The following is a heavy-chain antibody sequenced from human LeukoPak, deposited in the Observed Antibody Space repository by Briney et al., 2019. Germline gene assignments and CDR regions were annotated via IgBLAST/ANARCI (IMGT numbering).Heavy chain of an antibody. J-gene: IGHJ4*02. CDR2: IWYDGSNE. V-gene: IGHV3-33*01. Sequence: SGRSLRLSCAASGFTFRSHGMHWVRQAPGKGLEWVAGIWYDGSNEDYADSVKGRFTSSRDNAKNSLYLQMNSLRAEDTAVYYCARVDSSGYGLDNWGRGALVTVSS. CDR1: GFTFRSHG. D-gene: IGHD3-22*01. CDR3: ARVDSSGYGLDN.